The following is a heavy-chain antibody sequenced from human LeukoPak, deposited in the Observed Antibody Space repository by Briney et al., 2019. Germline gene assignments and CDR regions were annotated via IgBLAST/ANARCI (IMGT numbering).Heavy chain of an antibody. D-gene: IGHD3-22*01. Sequence: GGSLRLSCAASGFTFSSYAMHWVRQAPGKGLEWVAVISYDGSNKYYADSVKGRFTISRDNSKNTLYLQMNSLRAEDTAVYYCAKDMYYYDSSGYWDAFDIWGQGTMVTVSS. CDR2: ISYDGSNK. CDR1: GFTFSSYA. V-gene: IGHV3-30*04. CDR3: AKDMYYYDSSGYWDAFDI. J-gene: IGHJ3*02.